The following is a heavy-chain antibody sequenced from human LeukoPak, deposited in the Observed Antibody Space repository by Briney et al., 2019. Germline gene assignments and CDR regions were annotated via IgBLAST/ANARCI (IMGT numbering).Heavy chain of an antibody. CDR1: GFTFSSYE. Sequence: GGSLRLSCAASGFTFSSYEMNWVRQAPGKGLEWVSTISDSGASTYYADSVKGRFTISRDNSKSTVYLQMNSLGAEDTAVYYCAAPVDTVTIDYWGQGTLVTVSS. CDR3: AAPVDTVTIDY. D-gene: IGHD4-17*01. CDR2: ISDSGAST. V-gene: IGHV3-23*01. J-gene: IGHJ4*02.